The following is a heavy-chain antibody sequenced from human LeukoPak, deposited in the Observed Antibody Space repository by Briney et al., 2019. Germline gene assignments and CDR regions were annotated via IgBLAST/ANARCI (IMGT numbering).Heavy chain of an antibody. CDR2: IYSGRDT. J-gene: IGHJ4*02. D-gene: IGHD4-17*01. CDR3: AKDRKIHYGDSGPFF. Sequence: PGGSLRLSCAASGFTVSTNYMNWVRQAPGKGLEWVSIIYSGRDTYYADSVKGRFTISRDNSKNTLYLQMNSLRAEDTAVYYCAKDRKIHYGDSGPFFWGQGTLVTVSS. CDR1: GFTVSTNY. V-gene: IGHV3-53*01.